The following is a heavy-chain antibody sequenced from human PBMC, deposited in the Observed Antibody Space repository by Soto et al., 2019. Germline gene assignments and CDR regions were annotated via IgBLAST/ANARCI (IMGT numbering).Heavy chain of an antibody. CDR3: ARLGYCSSTSCYLAEYYYYYGMDV. D-gene: IGHD2-2*01. CDR2: ISTYNGNT. CDR1: GYTFTSYG. V-gene: IGHV1-18*01. Sequence: ASVKVSCKASGYTFTSYGISWVRQAPGQGLEWMGWISTYNGNTNYAQKLQGRVTMTTDTSTTTAYMELRSLRSDDTAVYYCARLGYCSSTSCYLAEYYYYYGMDVWGQGTTVTVS. J-gene: IGHJ6*02.